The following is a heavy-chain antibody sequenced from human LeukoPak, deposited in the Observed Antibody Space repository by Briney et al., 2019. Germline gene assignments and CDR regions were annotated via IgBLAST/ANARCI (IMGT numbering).Heavy chain of an antibody. D-gene: IGHD6-13*01. CDR2: LSGSGGST. CDR1: GFIFNNYA. CDR3: AKAGTGYSSTWYFSFDF. J-gene: IGHJ4*02. Sequence: GGSLRLSCAASGFIFNNYAMSWVRQAPGKGLEWVSTLSGSGGSTYYADSVKGRFTISRDNSRDTLYLQVNSLRAEDTAVYYCAKAGTGYSSTWYFSFDFWGQGTLVTVSS. V-gene: IGHV3-23*01.